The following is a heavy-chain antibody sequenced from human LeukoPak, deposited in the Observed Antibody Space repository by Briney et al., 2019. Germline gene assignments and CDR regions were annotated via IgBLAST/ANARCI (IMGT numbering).Heavy chain of an antibody. J-gene: IGHJ4*02. CDR2: ISHSGST. Sequence: SETLSLTCAVYGGSFSGYYWSWIRQPPGKGLEWIGEISHSGSTNYNPSLKSRVTISVDTSKNQFSLKLSSVTAADTAVYYCARGGIAVAGTSFDYWGQGTLVTVSS. V-gene: IGHV4-34*01. D-gene: IGHD6-19*01. CDR1: GGSFSGYY. CDR3: ARGGIAVAGTSFDY.